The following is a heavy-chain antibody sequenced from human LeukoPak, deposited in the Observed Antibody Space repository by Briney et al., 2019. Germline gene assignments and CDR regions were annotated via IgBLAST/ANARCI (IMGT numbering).Heavy chain of an antibody. CDR2: ISWNSGSI. J-gene: IGHJ4*02. CDR1: GFTFADYA. V-gene: IGHV3-9*03. D-gene: IGHD3-22*01. CDR3: AKGDGDDRSGPFDY. Sequence: GGSLRLSCAASGFTFADYAMHWVRQGPGKGLEWVSGISWNSGSIGYADSVKGRFTISRDNAKNSLYLQMKSLRAEDMALYYCAKGDGDDRSGPFDYWGQGTLVAVSS.